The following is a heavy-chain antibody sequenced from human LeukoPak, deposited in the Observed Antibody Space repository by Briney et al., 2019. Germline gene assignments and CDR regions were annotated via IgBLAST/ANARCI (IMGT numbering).Heavy chain of an antibody. Sequence: SQTLSVTCAISGDSVSSNNGAWNWIRQSPSRGLEWLGRTYYRSKWYNDYAESMKGRITINSGTSKNQFSLQLNPVTPEDTAVYYCARDLGNSGWYTFDYWGQGTLVTVSS. J-gene: IGHJ4*02. CDR2: TYYRSKWYN. CDR3: ARDLGNSGWYTFDY. D-gene: IGHD6-19*01. CDR1: GDSVSSNNGA. V-gene: IGHV6-1*01.